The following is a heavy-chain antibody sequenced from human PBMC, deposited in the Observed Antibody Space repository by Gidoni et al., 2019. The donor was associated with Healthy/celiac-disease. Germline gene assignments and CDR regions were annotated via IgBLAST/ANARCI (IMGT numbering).Heavy chain of an antibody. D-gene: IGHD1-26*01. J-gene: IGHJ6*02. CDR1: GFTVRSNY. V-gene: IGHV3-66*02. CDR3: ARETWGYGARELYYYYGMDV. Sequence: EVQLVESAGGLVQPGGSLRLSCAASGFTVRSNYMSWVRQAPGKGLEWVSVIYSGGSTYYADSGKGRFTISRDNSKNTLYLQMNSLRAEDTAVYYCARETWGYGARELYYYYGMDVWGQGTTVTVSS. CDR2: IYSGGST.